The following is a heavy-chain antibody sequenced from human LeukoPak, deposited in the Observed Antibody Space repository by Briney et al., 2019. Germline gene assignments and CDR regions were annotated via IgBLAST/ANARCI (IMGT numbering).Heavy chain of an antibody. CDR2: IYYSGST. D-gene: IGHD6-13*01. V-gene: IGHV4-39*01. Sequence: GLEWIGSIYYSGSTYYNPSLKSRVTISVDTSKNQSYLKVRSVTAADTAVYYCARRAAAGHFDPWGQGTLVTVSS. CDR3: ARRAAAGHFDP. J-gene: IGHJ5*02.